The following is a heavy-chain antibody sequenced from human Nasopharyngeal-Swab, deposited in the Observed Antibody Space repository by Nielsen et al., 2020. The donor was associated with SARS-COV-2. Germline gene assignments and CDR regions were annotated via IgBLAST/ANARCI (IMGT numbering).Heavy chain of an antibody. CDR2: TYYRSKWYN. CDR3: ARDLSGSSLYYYYGMDV. D-gene: IGHD1-26*01. Sequence: CPTLGDSFSSNSAAWNWIRQSPSRGLEWLGRTYYRSKWYNDYAVSVKSRITINPDTSKNQFSLQLNSVTPEDTAVYYCARDLSGSSLYYYYGMDVWGQGTTVAVSS. CDR1: GDSFSSNSAA. V-gene: IGHV6-1*01. J-gene: IGHJ6*02.